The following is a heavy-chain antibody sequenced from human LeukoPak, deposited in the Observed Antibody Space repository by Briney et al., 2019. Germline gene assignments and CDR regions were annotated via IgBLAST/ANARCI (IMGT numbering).Heavy chain of an antibody. CDR3: ARHFGWVGGNVDY. CDR1: GGSISSDSYY. V-gene: IGHV4-39*01. Sequence: PSETLSLTCTVSGGSISSDSYYWGWIRQPPGKGLEWIGYMYHTGTTYYNPSLRSRVTISVDRSKNQFSLKLSSVTAEDTAVYYCARHFGWVGGNVDYCGQGSQVTVSS. J-gene: IGHJ4*02. CDR2: MYHTGTT. D-gene: IGHD3-9*01.